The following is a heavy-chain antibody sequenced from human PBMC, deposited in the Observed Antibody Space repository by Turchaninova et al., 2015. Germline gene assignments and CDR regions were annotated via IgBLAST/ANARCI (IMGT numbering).Heavy chain of an antibody. D-gene: IGHD4-17*01. Sequence: VQLQQWGAGLLKPSETLSLTCAVYGGSFSDYYWSWIRQPPGKGLEWIGEINHSGSTNYNPSLKSRFTISADTSKNQFSLRLSSVTAADTGVYYCARGQGGDYLSYFVYWGQGNLVTVSS. CDR1: GGSFSDYY. CDR2: INHSGST. V-gene: IGHV4-34*01. CDR3: ARGQGGDYLSYFVY. J-gene: IGHJ4*02.